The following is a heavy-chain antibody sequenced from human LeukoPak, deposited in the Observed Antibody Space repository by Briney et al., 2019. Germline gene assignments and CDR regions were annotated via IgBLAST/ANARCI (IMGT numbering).Heavy chain of an antibody. D-gene: IGHD3-10*01. CDR3: ARVWFGELLSWFDP. CDR1: GYSISSGYY. V-gene: IGHV4-38-2*02. Sequence: SETLSLTCTVSGYSISSGYYWGWIRQPPGKGLEWIGSIYHSGSTYYNPSLKSRVTISVDTSKNQFSLNLSSVTAADTAVYYCARVWFGELLSWFDPWGQGTLVTVSS. J-gene: IGHJ5*02. CDR2: IYHSGST.